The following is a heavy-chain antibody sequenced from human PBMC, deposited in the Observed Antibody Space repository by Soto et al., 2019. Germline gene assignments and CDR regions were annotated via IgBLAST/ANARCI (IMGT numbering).Heavy chain of an antibody. J-gene: IGHJ3*02. CDR3: AREAGYCSRTSCYRRAFDT. V-gene: IGHV3-74*03. CDR1: GFTFSGQW. D-gene: IGHD2-2*01. CDR2: INTDGDTS. Sequence: EVQLVESGGDLVQPGGSLSLSCAASGFTFSGQWMHWVRQVPGKGLEWVSRINTDGDTSAYADSVKGRFTISRDNAKNTRYLQMNGLRAEDTAVYYCAREAGYCSRTSCYRRAFDTWGQGTTVTVSS.